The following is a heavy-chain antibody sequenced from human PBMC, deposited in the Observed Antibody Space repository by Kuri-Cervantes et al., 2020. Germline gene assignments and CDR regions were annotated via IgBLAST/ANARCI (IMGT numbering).Heavy chain of an antibody. J-gene: IGHJ4*02. CDR2: TSWNSGSI. CDR3: AKDPLSAAAGY. V-gene: IGHV3-9*01. CDR1: GFTFDDYA. Sequence: SLKISCAASGFTFDDYAMHWVRQAPGKGLEWVSGTSWNSGSIGYADSVKGRFTISRDNAKNSLYLQMNSLRAEDTALYYCAKDPLSAAAGYWGQGTLVTDSS. D-gene: IGHD6-13*01.